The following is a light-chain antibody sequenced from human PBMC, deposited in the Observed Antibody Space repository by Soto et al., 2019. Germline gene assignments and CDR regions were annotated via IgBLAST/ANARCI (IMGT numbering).Light chain of an antibody. V-gene: IGLV4-69*01. J-gene: IGLJ3*02. CDR3: QSLGTGIPV. CDR2: INYDGTH. Sequence: QPVLTQSPSASASLGASVKLTCTLSSGYSTYAIAWHQQQSEKGPRFLMKINYDGTHSKGDGFFDRFSGSSSGAERHLTIPSLQSEDEAHYYCQSLGTGIPVFGGGTKLTVL. CDR1: SGYSTYA.